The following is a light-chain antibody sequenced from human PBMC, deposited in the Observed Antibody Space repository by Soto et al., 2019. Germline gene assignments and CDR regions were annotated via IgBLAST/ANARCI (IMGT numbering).Light chain of an antibody. CDR3: SSSTTTTSLVV. Sequence: QSALTQPASVSGSPGQSITISCTGTSSDIGDYNYVSWYQQYPGKVPKLVIYDVSHRPSGVSNRFSGSKSGNTASLTISGLQAEEEADYYCSSSTTTTSLVVFGGGTKLTVL. J-gene: IGLJ3*02. V-gene: IGLV2-14*01. CDR2: DVS. CDR1: SSDIGDYNY.